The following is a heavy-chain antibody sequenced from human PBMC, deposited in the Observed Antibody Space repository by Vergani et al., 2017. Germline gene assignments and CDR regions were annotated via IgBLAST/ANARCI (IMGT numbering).Heavy chain of an antibody. D-gene: IGHD1-7*01. J-gene: IGHJ2*01. CDR2: IITIFGKA. Sequence: QVQLVQSGAEVKKPGSSVKVSCKASGGTFSSYAISWVRQAPGQGLEWMGGIITIFGKANYAQKVQGRVTITADESTSTAYMELSSLRSEDTAVYYCAGVDITGTRYYWYFDLWGRGTLVTVSS. CDR3: AGVDITGTRYYWYFDL. V-gene: IGHV1-69*01. CDR1: GGTFSSYA.